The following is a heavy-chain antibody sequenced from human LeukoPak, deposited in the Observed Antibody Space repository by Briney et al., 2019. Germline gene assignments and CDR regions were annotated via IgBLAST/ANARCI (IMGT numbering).Heavy chain of an antibody. CDR1: GYTFTGYY. Sequence: ASVKVSCKASGYTFTGYYMHWVRQAPGQGLEWMGWISSNNGNRRYAQKFQGRVTMTTDTSTSTAYMELRSLRSDDTAVYYCARGQRDPRPVGYWGQGTLVTVSS. J-gene: IGHJ4*02. CDR3: ARGQRDPRPVGY. V-gene: IGHV1-18*04. CDR2: ISSNNGNR. D-gene: IGHD4-23*01.